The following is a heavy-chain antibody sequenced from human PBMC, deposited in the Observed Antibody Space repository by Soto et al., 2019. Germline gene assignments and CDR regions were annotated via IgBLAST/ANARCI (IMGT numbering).Heavy chain of an antibody. J-gene: IGHJ4*02. V-gene: IGHV4-59*01. Sequence: SLPCHVSGGSISYYYRTWIRRPPGEGLEWVGHIYSSGSTKYNPSLQSRVSISSDMSTNQFSLTLTSVSAADTAIYFCARATPLYSGSFYERLDSWGQGTMGTVSS. CDR1: GGSISYYY. D-gene: IGHD6-13*01. CDR2: IYSSGST. CDR3: ARATPLYSGSFYERLDS.